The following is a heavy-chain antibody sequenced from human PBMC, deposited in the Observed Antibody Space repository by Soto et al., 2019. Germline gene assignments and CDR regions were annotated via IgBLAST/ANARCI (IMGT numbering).Heavy chain of an antibody. J-gene: IGHJ6*03. V-gene: IGHV1-8*01. CDR2: MNPNSGNT. Sequence: ASVKVSCKASGYTFTSYDINWVRQATGQGLEWMGWMNPNSGNTGYAQKFQGRVTMTRNTSISTAYMELSSLRSEDTAVYYCARGPLLYYFNYIYYYCYYMYFWSKGTTVTVSS. CDR3: ARGPLLYYFNYIYYYCYYMYF. D-gene: IGHD4-4*01. CDR1: GYTFTSYD.